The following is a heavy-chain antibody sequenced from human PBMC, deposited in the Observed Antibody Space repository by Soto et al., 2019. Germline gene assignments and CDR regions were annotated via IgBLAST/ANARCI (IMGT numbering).Heavy chain of an antibody. D-gene: IGHD5-12*01. CDR3: VRVVAIPGYPDN. Sequence: QVQLVQSGAEVRQPASSVKVSCKTSGATFSSYAITWVRQAPGQGLEWMGGIVPTIDTSTYAQKFQGRVTITADKFTNTVYMERISLRSDDTAVYYCVRVVAIPGYPDNWGQGTLVTVSS. CDR1: GATFSSYA. V-gene: IGHV1-69*14. J-gene: IGHJ4*02. CDR2: IVPTIDTS.